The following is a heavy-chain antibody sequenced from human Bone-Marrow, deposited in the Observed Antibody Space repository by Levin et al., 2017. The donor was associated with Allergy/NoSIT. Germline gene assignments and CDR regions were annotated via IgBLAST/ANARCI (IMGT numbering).Heavy chain of an antibody. Sequence: GESLKISCAASGFTFDSYPIHWFRKPPGSGLEWLAVISYNENNRYYADSVRGRFTISRDNSKNTVHLQMDSLRPEDTALYYCARGPFLTGPDFWGQGTLVAVSS. D-gene: IGHD7-27*01. CDR2: ISYNENNR. CDR3: ARGPFLTGPDF. CDR1: GFTFDSYP. V-gene: IGHV3-30*04. J-gene: IGHJ4*02.